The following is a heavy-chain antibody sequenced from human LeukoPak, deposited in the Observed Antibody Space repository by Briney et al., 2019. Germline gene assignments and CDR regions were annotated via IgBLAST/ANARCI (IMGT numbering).Heavy chain of an antibody. CDR1: DDSISNYY. J-gene: IGHJ4*02. CDR2: IHYNGDI. Sequence: SETLSPTCSVSDDSISNYYWNWFRQAPGKALEWIGHIHYNGDIAYNFSLKSRVTISMDTSKNQFSLKLSSVTAADTAVYYCGRWGYFDSGNYFVVDYWGQGTVVTVSS. CDR3: GRWGYFDSGNYFVVDY. D-gene: IGHD3-22*01. V-gene: IGHV4-59*01.